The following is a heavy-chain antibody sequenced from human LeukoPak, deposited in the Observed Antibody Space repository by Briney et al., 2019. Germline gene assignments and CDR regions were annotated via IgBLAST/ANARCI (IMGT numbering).Heavy chain of an antibody. CDR3: ARDSGYGIDY. D-gene: IGHD5-12*01. Sequence: SETLSLTCTVSGGSISSYYWSWIRQPPGKRLEWIGYIYYSGSTNYNPSLKSRVTISVDTSKNQFTLKLSSVTAADTAVYYCARDSGYGIDYWGQGTLVTVSS. CDR2: IYYSGST. CDR1: GGSISSYY. J-gene: IGHJ4*02. V-gene: IGHV4-59*01.